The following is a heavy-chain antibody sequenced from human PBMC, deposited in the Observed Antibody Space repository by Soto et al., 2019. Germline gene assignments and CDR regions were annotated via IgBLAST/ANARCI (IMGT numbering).Heavy chain of an antibody. CDR3: ATDKDTTYEF. J-gene: IGHJ4*02. CDR2: IIPVLGLT. V-gene: IGHV1-69*08. D-gene: IGHD3-3*01. CDR1: GGSFNSFS. Sequence: QVQLVQSGAELKKPGSSMKVSCKTSGGSFNSFSFTWVRQAPGQGLEWVGRIIPVLGLTAYAQKFQGRITISADKSPSTAYMELSGLTSEDTDVYYCATDKDTTYEFWGQGTLVTVSS.